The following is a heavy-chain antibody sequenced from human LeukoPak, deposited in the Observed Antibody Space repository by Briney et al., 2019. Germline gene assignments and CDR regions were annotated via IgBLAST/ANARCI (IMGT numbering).Heavy chain of an antibody. CDR3: ARDQSSSFDY. Sequence: GGSLRLSCAASGFTFDDYAMHWVRQAPGKGQEWVSGITWNSDNIEYADSVKGRFTISRDNSKNTLYLHVNSLRPEDTAVYYCARDQSSSFDYWGQGTLVTVSS. CDR1: GFTFDDYA. D-gene: IGHD6-13*01. CDR2: ITWNSDNI. V-gene: IGHV3-9*01. J-gene: IGHJ4*02.